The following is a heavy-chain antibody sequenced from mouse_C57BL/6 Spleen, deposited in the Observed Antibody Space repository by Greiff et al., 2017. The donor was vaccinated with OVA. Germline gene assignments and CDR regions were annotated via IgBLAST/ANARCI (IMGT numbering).Heavy chain of an antibody. J-gene: IGHJ3*01. CDR1: GYTFTDYE. V-gene: IGHV1-15*01. Sequence: QVQLKESGAELVRPGASVTLSCKASGYTFTDYEMHWVKQTPVHGLEWIGAIDPETGGTAYNQKFKGKAILTADKSSSTAYMELRSLTSEDSAVYYCTRKGYDYDDGFAYWGQGTLVTVSA. CDR2: IDPETGGT. CDR3: TRKGYDYDDGFAY. D-gene: IGHD2-4*01.